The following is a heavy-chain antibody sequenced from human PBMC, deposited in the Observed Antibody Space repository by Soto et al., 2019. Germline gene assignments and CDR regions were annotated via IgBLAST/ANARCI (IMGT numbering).Heavy chain of an antibody. CDR1: GYTFTSYY. Sequence: WASVKVSCKASGYTFTSYYMHWVRQAPGQGLERMGIINPSGGSTYYVQKFQGRVTMTRDTSTTTVYMELSSLTSEDTAVYYCARGSRVTVPDYWGQGTQVTVSS. J-gene: IGHJ4*02. D-gene: IGHD2-21*02. CDR3: ARGSRVTVPDY. V-gene: IGHV1-46*03. CDR2: INPSGGST.